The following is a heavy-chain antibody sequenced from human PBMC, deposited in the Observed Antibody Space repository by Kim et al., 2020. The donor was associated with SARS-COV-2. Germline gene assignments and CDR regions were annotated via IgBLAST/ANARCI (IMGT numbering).Heavy chain of an antibody. D-gene: IGHD2-15*01. CDR3: AKHDARYWGGGNGWWFDY. CDR1: GGSFSGYY. V-gene: IGHV4-34*01. Sequence: SETLSLTCAVYGGSFSGYYWSWIRQPPGKGLEWIGEINHIGSTNHNPSLKSRVTMSVDTSKNQLSLKLSFVTAADTAVYYCAKHDARYWGGGNGWWFDYWGQGTLVTVSS. J-gene: IGHJ4*02. CDR2: INHIGST.